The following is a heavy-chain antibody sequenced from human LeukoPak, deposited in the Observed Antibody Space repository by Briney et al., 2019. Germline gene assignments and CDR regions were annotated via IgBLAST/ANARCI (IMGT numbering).Heavy chain of an antibody. Sequence: KPSETPSLTCTVSGGSISSNTYYRGWIRQPPGKGLEWIGSIYYSGSTYYNPSLKSPVTISVDTSKNQFSLKLSSVTAADTAVYYCARQEYSNSYFDYWVQGTLVTVSS. J-gene: IGHJ4*02. D-gene: IGHD2/OR15-2a*01. V-gene: IGHV4-39*01. CDR3: ARQEYSNSYFDY. CDR1: GGSISSNTYY. CDR2: IYYSGST.